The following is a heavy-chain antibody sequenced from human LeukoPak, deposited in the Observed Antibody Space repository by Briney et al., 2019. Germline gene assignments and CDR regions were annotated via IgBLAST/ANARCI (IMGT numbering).Heavy chain of an antibody. V-gene: IGHV4-59*08. CDR2: IYYSGST. J-gene: IGHJ4*02. CDR1: GGSISSYY. Sequence: PSETLSLTCTVSGGSISSYYWSWIRQPPGKGLEWIGYIYYSGSTNYNPSLKSRVTISVDTSKNQFSLKLSSVTAADTAVYYCARQGEVAGKLGGTNFDYWGQGTLVTVSS. CDR3: ARQGEVAGKLGGTNFDY. D-gene: IGHD6-19*01.